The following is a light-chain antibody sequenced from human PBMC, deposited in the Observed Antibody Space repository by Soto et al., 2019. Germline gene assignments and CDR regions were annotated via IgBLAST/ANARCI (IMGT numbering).Light chain of an antibody. V-gene: IGKV1-5*03. CDR2: KAS. CDR3: QHSNSHAEP. CDR1: PTISSW. J-gene: IGKJ1*01. Sequence: IHMTQSPLTLSGSVGDRFTITNRASPTISSWLDWYQQKPGKAPKLLSYKASTLQSGVQSRFSGSRSGTEFTLTSSSLQADAFETYFCQHSNSHAEPFGQGPKVDIK.